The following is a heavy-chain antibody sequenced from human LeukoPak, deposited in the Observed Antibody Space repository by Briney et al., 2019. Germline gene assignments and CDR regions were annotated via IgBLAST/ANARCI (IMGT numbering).Heavy chain of an antibody. D-gene: IGHD3-10*01. V-gene: IGHV4-34*01. CDR2: INHSGGT. Sequence: SSETLSLTCAVYGGSFSGYYWSWIRQPPGKGLEWIGEINHSGGTNYNPSLKSRVTISVDTSKNQFSLKLSSVTAADTAVYYCARGRITMVRGVIILPSYYFDYWGQGTLVTVSS. CDR3: ARGRITMVRGVIILPSYYFDY. J-gene: IGHJ4*02. CDR1: GGSFSGYY.